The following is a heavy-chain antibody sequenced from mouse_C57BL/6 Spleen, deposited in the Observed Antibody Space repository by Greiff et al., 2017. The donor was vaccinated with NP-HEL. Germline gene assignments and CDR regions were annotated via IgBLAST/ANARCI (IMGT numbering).Heavy chain of an antibody. J-gene: IGHJ2*01. CDR1: GFTFSSYA. V-gene: IGHV5-4*01. CDR2: ISDGGSYT. Sequence: EVQVVESGGGLVKPGGSLKLSCAASGFTFSSYAMSWVRQTPEKRLEWVATISDGGSYTYYPDNVKGRFTISRDNAKNNLYLQLSHLKSEDTAMYYCARDSSFMTTVVATGYFDYWGQGTTLTVSS. CDR3: ARDSSFMTTVVATGYFDY. D-gene: IGHD1-1*01.